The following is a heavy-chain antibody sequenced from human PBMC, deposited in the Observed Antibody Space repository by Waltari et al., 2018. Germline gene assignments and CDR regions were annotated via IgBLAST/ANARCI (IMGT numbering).Heavy chain of an antibody. CDR1: GGSISSSSYY. Sequence: QLQLQESGPGLVKPSETLSLTCTVSGGSISSSSYYWGWIRQPPGKGLEWIGSIYYSGSTYYNPSLKSRVTISVDTSKNQFSLKLSSVTAADTAVYYCARHIYYDSSGNRLYYFDYWGQGTLVTVSS. CDR3: ARHIYYDSSGNRLYYFDY. V-gene: IGHV4-39*01. CDR2: IYYSGST. J-gene: IGHJ4*02. D-gene: IGHD3-22*01.